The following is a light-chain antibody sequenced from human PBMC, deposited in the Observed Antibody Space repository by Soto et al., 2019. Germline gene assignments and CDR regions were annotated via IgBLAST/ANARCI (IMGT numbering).Light chain of an antibody. J-gene: IGKJ1*01. Sequence: EMVLTKSLCTVPPSCGERATXSCRASQSVSRSYLAWYQEKPGQATGLLICGASRRGAGMPERFSGRGSGTDFTLTISRLEPEDFAVYYCQQYGRSPRTFTLGTK. V-gene: IGKV3-20*01. CDR1: QSVSRSY. CDR2: GAS. CDR3: QQYGRSPRT.